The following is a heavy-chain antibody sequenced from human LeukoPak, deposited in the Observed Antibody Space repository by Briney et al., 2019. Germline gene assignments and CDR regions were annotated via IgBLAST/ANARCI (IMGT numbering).Heavy chain of an antibody. J-gene: IGHJ6*02. Sequence: PGGSLRLSCAASGFGFSTSWMSWVRQAPGKGLEWVANIKQDGSEKYYVDSVKGRFTISRDNAKNSVYLQMNSLRDEDTAVYYCTSLSNSYGMDVWGQGTTATASS. D-gene: IGHD2/OR15-2a*01. CDR2: IKQDGSEK. CDR1: GFGFSTSW. V-gene: IGHV3-7*01. CDR3: TSLSNSYGMDV.